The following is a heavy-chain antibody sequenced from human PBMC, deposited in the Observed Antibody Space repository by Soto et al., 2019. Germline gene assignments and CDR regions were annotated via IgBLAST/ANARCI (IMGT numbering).Heavy chain of an antibody. Sequence: GGSLRLSCAASGFTFSSYAMSWVRQAPGKGLEWVSAISGSGGITYYADSVKGRFTISRDNSKNTLYLQMNSLRAEDKAVYYCAKDRRGDIVATNHSFDIWGQGTMVTVSS. CDR2: ISGSGGIT. J-gene: IGHJ3*02. V-gene: IGHV3-23*01. CDR1: GFTFSSYA. CDR3: AKDRRGDIVATNHSFDI. D-gene: IGHD5-12*01.